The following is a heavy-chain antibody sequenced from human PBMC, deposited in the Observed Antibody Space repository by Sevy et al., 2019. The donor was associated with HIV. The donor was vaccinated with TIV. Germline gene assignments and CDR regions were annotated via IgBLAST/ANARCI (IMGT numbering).Heavy chain of an antibody. CDR2: ISYDGSNK. CDR1: GFTFSSLS. V-gene: IGHV3-30-3*01. Sequence: GESLKISCAASGFTFSSLSMHWVRQAPGKGLEWMSTISYDGSNKYYADSVKGRFTISRDNSKNSLFLQMNSLRAEDTAVYYCALERLFSNVAEYFQNWGQGAPVTVSS. CDR3: ALERLFSNVAEYFQN. D-gene: IGHD1-1*01. J-gene: IGHJ1*01.